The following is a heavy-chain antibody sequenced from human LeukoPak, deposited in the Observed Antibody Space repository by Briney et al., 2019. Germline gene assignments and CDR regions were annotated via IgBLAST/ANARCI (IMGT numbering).Heavy chain of an antibody. CDR1: GFTFSSYA. CDR3: AKDWEQLWLVFDY. CDR2: IGDSGGST. Sequence: GGSLRLSCAASGFTFSSYAMSWVRQAPGKGLEWVSAIGDSGGSTYYADSVKGRFTISSDNTKNTLYLQMNSLIADATAVYYCAKDWEQLWLVFDYWGQGTLVTVSS. J-gene: IGHJ4*02. V-gene: IGHV3-23*01. D-gene: IGHD5-18*01.